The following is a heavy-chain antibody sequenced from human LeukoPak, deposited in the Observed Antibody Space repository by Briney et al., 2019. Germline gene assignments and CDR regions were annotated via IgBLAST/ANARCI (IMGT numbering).Heavy chain of an antibody. D-gene: IGHD3-22*01. CDR2: FYNRGTT. CDR3: ARDFKYYGSSGYYAFDI. J-gene: IGHJ3*02. V-gene: IGHV4-59*01. CDR1: GGSISGYY. Sequence: SETLSLTCTVSGGSISGYYWGWIRQPPGKGLEWMGYFYNRGTTNYNPSLKSRITMSVDTSKNQFSLKLTSVAAADTAVYYCARDFKYYGSSGYYAFDIWGQGTMVTVSS.